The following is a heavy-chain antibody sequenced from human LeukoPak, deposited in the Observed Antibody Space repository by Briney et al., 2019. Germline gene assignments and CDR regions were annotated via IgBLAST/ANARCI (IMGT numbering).Heavy chain of an antibody. J-gene: IGHJ5*02. V-gene: IGHV1-18*01. CDR1: GYTFTSYG. D-gene: IGHD6-13*01. CDR2: ISAYNGNT. CDR3: ARDFYQAAAGYNWFDP. Sequence: ASVKVSCKASGYTFTSYGISWVRQAPGQGLEWMGWISAYNGNTNYAQKLQGRVTMTTDTSTSTAYMELRSLRSDDTAVYYCARDFYQAAAGYNWFDPWGQGTLVTVSS.